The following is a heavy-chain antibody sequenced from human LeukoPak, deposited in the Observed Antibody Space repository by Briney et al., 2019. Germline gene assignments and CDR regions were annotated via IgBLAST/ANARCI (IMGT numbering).Heavy chain of an antibody. CDR2: INHSGST. CDR3: ARVEMSRLRYCSGGSCYSGSNEYFQH. D-gene: IGHD2-15*01. CDR1: GGSFSGYY. V-gene: IGHV4-34*01. J-gene: IGHJ1*01. Sequence: SETLSLTCAVYGGSFSGYYWSWIRQPPGKGLEWIGEINHSGSTNYNPSLKSRVTISVDTSKNQFSLKLSSVTAADTAVYYYARVEMSRLRYCSGGSCYSGSNEYFQHWGQGTLVTVSS.